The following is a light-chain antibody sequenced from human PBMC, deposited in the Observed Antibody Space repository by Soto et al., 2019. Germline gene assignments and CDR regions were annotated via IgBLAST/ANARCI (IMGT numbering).Light chain of an antibody. CDR3: CSYAGSSTVV. Sequence: QSALTQPASVSGSPGQSITISCTGTTSDVGSYNSVSWFQQHPGKVPKLIIYEGSKRPSGVSNRFSGSKSGNTASLTISGLQAEDEADYYCCSYAGSSTVVFGGGTKLTVL. CDR2: EGS. J-gene: IGLJ2*01. CDR1: TSDVGSYNS. V-gene: IGLV2-23*01.